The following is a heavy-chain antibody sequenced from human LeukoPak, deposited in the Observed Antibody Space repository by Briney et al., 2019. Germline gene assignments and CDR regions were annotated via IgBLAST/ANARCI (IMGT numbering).Heavy chain of an antibody. CDR3: ARETAARRGPNDC. V-gene: IGHV3-66*02. D-gene: IGHD6-6*01. CDR2: IYSGGST. CDR1: GFTVSSNY. J-gene: IGHJ4*02. Sequence: GSLRLSCAASGFTVSSNYMSWVRQAPGKGLEWVSVIYSGGSTYYADSVKGRFTISRDNSKNTLYLQMNSLRAEDTAVYYCARETAARRGPNDCWGQGTLVTVSS.